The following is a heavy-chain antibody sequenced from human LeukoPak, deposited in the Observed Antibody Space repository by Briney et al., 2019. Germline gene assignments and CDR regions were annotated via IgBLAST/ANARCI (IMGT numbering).Heavy chain of an antibody. CDR2: ISSISSSI. D-gene: IGHD3-9*01. CDR1: GFTFSNYS. V-gene: IGHV3-21*05. CDR3: ARPYYDILTGYYMPPFDY. J-gene: IGHJ4*02. Sequence: GGSLRLSCAASGFTFSNYSMNWVRQAPGKGLEWVSYISSISSSIYYADSVKGRFTISRDNAKNSLYLQMNSLRAEDTAVYYCARPYYDILTGYYMPPFDYWGQGTLVTVSS.